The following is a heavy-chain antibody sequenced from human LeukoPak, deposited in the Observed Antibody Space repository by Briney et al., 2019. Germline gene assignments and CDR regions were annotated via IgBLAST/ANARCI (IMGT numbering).Heavy chain of an antibody. J-gene: IGHJ4*02. CDR2: IYYSGST. V-gene: IGHV4-59*01. D-gene: IGHD6-19*01. Sequence: SETLSLTCTVSGGSISSYYWSWIRQPPGKGLEWIGYIYYSGSTNYNPSLRSRVTISVDTSKNQFSLKLSSVTAADTAVYYCARASQWLVQADWGQGTLVTVSS. CDR1: GGSISSYY. CDR3: ARASQWLVQAD.